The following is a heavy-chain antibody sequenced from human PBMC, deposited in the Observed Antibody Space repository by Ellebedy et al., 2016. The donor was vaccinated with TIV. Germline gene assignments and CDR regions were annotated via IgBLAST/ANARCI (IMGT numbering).Heavy chain of an antibody. CDR2: ISSSSSYI. J-gene: IGHJ4*02. CDR3: ARDKAAAGMG. Sequence: GGSLRLSXAASGFTFTSYSMNWVRQAPGKGLEWVSSISSSSSYIYYADSVKGRFTISRDNVKSSLYLQMNSLRAEDTAVYYCARDKAAAGMGWGQGTLVTVSS. V-gene: IGHV3-21*01. D-gene: IGHD6-13*01. CDR1: GFTFTSYS.